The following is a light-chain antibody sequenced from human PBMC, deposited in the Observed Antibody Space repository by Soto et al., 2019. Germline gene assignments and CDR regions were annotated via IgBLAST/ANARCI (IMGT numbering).Light chain of an antibody. CDR2: LGS. CDR3: MQALQTPIT. CDR1: QSLLHSNGYNY. J-gene: IGKJ5*01. Sequence: DIVMTQSPLSLPVTPGEPDSISCRSSQSLLHSNGYNYLDWYLQKPGQSPQLLIYLGSNRASGVPDRVSGSGSGTDFTLKISRVEAEDVGVYYCMQALQTPITFGQGTRLEIK. V-gene: IGKV2-28*01.